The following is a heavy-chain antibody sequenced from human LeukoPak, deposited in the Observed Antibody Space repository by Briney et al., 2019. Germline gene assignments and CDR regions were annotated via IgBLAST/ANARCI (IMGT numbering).Heavy chain of an antibody. CDR2: ISAYNGNT. CDR1: GYTFTSYG. J-gene: IGHJ6*03. V-gene: IGHV1-18*01. Sequence: GASVKVSCKASGYTFTSYGISWVRQAPGQGLKWMGWISAYNGNTNYAQKLQGRVTMTTDTSTSTAYMELRSLRSDDTAVYYCARSSGYCSGGSCYWFDYYYYYMDVWGKGTTVTVSS. D-gene: IGHD2-15*01. CDR3: ARSSGYCSGGSCYWFDYYYYYMDV.